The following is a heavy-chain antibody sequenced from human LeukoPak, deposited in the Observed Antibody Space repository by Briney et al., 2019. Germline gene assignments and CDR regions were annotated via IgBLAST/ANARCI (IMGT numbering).Heavy chain of an antibody. V-gene: IGHV3-66*01. D-gene: IGHD4-17*01. J-gene: IGHJ4*02. Sequence: PGGSLRLSCAASGFTVSSNYMSWVRQAPGKGLEWVSVIYSGGSTYYADSVKDRFTISRDNSKNTLYPQMNSLRAEDTAVYYCASTVPSFYFDYWGQGTLVTVSS. CDR2: IYSGGST. CDR3: ASTVPSFYFDY. CDR1: GFTVSSNY.